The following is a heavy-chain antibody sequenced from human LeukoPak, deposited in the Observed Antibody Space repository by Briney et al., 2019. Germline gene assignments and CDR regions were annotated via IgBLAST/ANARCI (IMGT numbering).Heavy chain of an antibody. Sequence: GGSLRLSCAASGFNVSSNYMSWVRQAPGKGLEWVSVLYGAGSTYYADSVKGRFTISRHDSQDTLFLQMNSLRAEDTTVYYCARGGTPGFSTGRIDYWGQGTLVTVSS. CDR2: LYGAGST. J-gene: IGHJ4*02. D-gene: IGHD6-19*01. CDR3: ARGGTPGFSTGRIDY. CDR1: GFNVSSNY. V-gene: IGHV3-53*04.